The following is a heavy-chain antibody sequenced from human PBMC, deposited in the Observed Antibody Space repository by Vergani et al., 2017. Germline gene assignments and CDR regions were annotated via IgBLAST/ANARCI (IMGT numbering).Heavy chain of an antibody. Sequence: QVQLVQSGAEVKKPGASVKVSCKASGYTFTGYYMHWVRQAPGQGLEWMGWINPNSGGTNYAQKFQGRVTMTRDTSISTAYMELSRLRSDDTAVYYCASSGPLMRGQYYYGSGSYYPFDYWGQGTLVTVSS. J-gene: IGHJ4*02. D-gene: IGHD3-10*01. V-gene: IGHV1-2*02. CDR2: INPNSGGT. CDR3: ASSGPLMRGQYYYGSGSYYPFDY. CDR1: GYTFTGYY.